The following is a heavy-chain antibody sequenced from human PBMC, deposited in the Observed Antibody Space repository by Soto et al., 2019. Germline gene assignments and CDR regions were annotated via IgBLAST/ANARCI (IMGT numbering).Heavy chain of an antibody. V-gene: IGHV3-30*18. CDR3: AKAGIAVAGVYYFDY. D-gene: IGHD6-19*01. J-gene: IGHJ4*02. CDR1: GFTFSSYG. Sequence: GGSLRLSCAASGFTFSSYGMHWVRQAPGKGLEWVAVISYDGSNKYYADSVKGRFTISRDNSKNTLYLQMNSLRAEDTAVYYCAKAGIAVAGVYYFDYWGQGTLVTVSS. CDR2: ISYDGSNK.